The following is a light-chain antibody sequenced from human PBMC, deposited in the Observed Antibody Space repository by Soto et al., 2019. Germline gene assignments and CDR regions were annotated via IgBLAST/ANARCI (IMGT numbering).Light chain of an antibody. J-gene: IGLJ3*02. Sequence: QSALTQPASVSGSPGQSITISCTGTSSDVVSYNLVSWYQQHPGKVPKLMIYEATKRPSGVSDRFSGSKSGYTASLAISGLQAEDEADYYCCSHAGDTMWVLGGGTKVTVL. CDR1: SSDVVSYNL. CDR2: EAT. CDR3: CSHAGDTMWV. V-gene: IGLV2-23*01.